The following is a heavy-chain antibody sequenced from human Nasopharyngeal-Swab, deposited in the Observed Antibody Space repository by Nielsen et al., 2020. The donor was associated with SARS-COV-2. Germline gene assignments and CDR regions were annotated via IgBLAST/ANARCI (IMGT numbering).Heavy chain of an antibody. Sequence: TLSLTCTVSGGSVSSGGYYWNWIRQPPGKGLEWIGYVYYSGSTYYNPSLKSRVTISVDTSKNQFSLKLSSVTAADTAVYYCARAPRVVVVIISAFDIWGQGTMVTVSS. CDR3: ARAPRVVVVIISAFDI. D-gene: IGHD3-22*01. J-gene: IGHJ3*02. CDR2: VYYSGST. CDR1: GGSVSSGGYY. V-gene: IGHV4-31*03.